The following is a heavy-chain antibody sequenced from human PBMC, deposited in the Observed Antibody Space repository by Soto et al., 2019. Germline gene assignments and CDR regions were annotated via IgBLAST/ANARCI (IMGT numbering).Heavy chain of an antibody. J-gene: IGHJ4*02. CDR3: ARSSGYDEDYYFDY. V-gene: IGHV3-48*03. CDR2: ISSSGSTI. CDR1: GFTFSSYE. D-gene: IGHD5-12*01. Sequence: GGSLRLSCAASGFTFSSYELNWVRQAPGKGLEWVSYISSSGSTIYYADSVKGRFTISRDNAKNSLYLQMNSLRAEDTAVYYCARSSGYDEDYYFDYWGQGNMVTVYS.